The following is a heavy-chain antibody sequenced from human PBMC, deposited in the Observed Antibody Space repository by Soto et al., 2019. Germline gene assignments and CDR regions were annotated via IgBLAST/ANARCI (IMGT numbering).Heavy chain of an antibody. CDR1: GYTFTSYG. CDR3: AREPNYFDY. J-gene: IGHJ4*02. Sequence: QVQLVQSGAEVKKPGASVKVSCKASGYTFTSYGISWVRQAPGQGLEWMGWISAYNGHTKNAQKLQXXXTXXTDTSTSTAYMELRSLRSDDTAVYYCAREPNYFDYWGQGTLVTVSS. V-gene: IGHV1-18*01. CDR2: ISAYNGHT.